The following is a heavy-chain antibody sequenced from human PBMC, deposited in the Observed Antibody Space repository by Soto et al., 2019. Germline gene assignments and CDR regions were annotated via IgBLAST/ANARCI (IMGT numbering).Heavy chain of an antibody. J-gene: IGHJ4*02. Sequence: QVQLVQSGADVKKSGSSVKVSCKASGGTFXTDGFNWVXXXXXXGXXXXXGXXPMFXTPNYAQKFQARVTIVADEFTRTVYMELSSLQSEDTAVYYCVRFYGSGSYSLVDNWGQGTLVTVSS. CDR1: GGTFXTDG. D-gene: IGHD3-10*01. CDR3: VRFYGSGSYSLVDN. V-gene: IGHV1-69*01. CDR2: XXPMFXTP.